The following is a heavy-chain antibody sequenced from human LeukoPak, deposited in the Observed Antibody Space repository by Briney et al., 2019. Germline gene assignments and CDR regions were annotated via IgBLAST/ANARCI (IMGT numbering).Heavy chain of an antibody. CDR2: IDPSDSYT. J-gene: IGHJ5*02. D-gene: IGHD1-26*01. CDR1: GYSFTSYW. Sequence: GESLKISFKGSGYSFTSYWISWVRQMPGKGLEWMGRIDPSDSYTNYSPSFQGHVTISADKSISTAYLQWSSLKASDTAMYYCARQPPIVGATLWFDPWGQGTLVTVS. CDR3: ARQPPIVGATLWFDP. V-gene: IGHV5-10-1*01.